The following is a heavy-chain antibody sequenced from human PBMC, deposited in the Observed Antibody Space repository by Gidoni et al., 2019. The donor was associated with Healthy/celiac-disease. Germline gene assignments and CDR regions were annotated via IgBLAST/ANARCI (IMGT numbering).Heavy chain of an antibody. CDR3: ASFLDPGIAAAEDYYYMDV. CDR2: ISAYNGNT. V-gene: IGHV1-18*01. CDR1: GYTFTSYG. Sequence: QVQLVQSGAEVKKPGASVKVSCKASGYTFTSYGISWVRQAPGQGLEWMGWISAYNGNTNYAQKLQGRVTMTTDTSTSTAYMELRSLRSDDTAVYYCASFLDPGIAAAEDYYYMDVWGKGTTVTVSS. J-gene: IGHJ6*03. D-gene: IGHD6-13*01.